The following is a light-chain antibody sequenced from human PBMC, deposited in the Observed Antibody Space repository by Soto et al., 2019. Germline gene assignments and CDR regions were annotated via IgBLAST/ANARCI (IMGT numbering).Light chain of an antibody. V-gene: IGKV3-15*01. CDR1: QSVSSN. CDR2: AAS. CDR3: QHYNNWPPWT. J-gene: IGKJ1*01. Sequence: EIVMTQSPATLSVSPGEGATLSCRASQSVSSNLAWYQQKPGQAPRRLIYAASTRATGIPARFSGSVSGTEYTPTISSLQSEDFAVYYCQHYNNWPPWTFGQGTKVEIK.